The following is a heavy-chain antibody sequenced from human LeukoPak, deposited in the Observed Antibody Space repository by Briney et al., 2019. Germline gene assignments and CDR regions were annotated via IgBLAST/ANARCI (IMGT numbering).Heavy chain of an antibody. CDR3: ASDTYGSFDY. J-gene: IGHJ4*02. CDR1: GGSISSSSYY. Sequence: SETLSLTCTVSGGSISSSSYYWGWIRQPPGKGLEWIGSIYYSGSTYYNPSLKSRVTISVDTSKNQFSLKLSSVTAADTAVYYCASDTYGSFDYWGQGTLVTVSS. D-gene: IGHD4-17*01. V-gene: IGHV4-39*07. CDR2: IYYSGST.